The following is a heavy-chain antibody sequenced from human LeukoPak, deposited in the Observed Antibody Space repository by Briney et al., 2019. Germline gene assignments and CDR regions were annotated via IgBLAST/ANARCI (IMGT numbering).Heavy chain of an antibody. Sequence: GGSLRLSCAASGFTFSSYAMSWVRQAPGKGLEWVSAISGSGGSTYYADSVKGRFTISRDNPKNTLYLQMNSLRAEDTAVYYCAKDPDYYGDYDYFDYWGQGTLVTVSS. J-gene: IGHJ4*02. V-gene: IGHV3-23*01. CDR1: GFTFSSYA. CDR3: AKDPDYYGDYDYFDY. CDR2: ISGSGGST. D-gene: IGHD4-17*01.